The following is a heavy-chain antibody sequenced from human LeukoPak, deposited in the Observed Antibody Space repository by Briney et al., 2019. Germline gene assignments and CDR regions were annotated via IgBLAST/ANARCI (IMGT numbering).Heavy chain of an antibody. CDR3: ARELTSGNHDAFDI. CDR2: IYYSGST. Sequence: PSQTLSLTCTVSGGSISSGGYYWSWIRQHPGKGLEWIGYIYYSGSTYYNPSLKSRVTISVDTSKNQFSLKLSSVTAADTAVYYCARELTSGNHDAFDIWGQGTMVTVSS. CDR1: GGSISSGGYY. V-gene: IGHV4-31*03. J-gene: IGHJ3*02. D-gene: IGHD4-23*01.